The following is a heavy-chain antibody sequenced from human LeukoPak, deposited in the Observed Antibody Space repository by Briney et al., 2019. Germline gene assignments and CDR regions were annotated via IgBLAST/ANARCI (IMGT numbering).Heavy chain of an antibody. CDR1: GGSISSGGYY. Sequence: SETLSLTCTVSGGSISSGGYYWSWIRQHPGKGLEWIGYIYYSGSTYYNPSLKSRVTISVDTSKNQFSLKLSSVTAADTAVYYCARHRRVVAHFDYWGQGTLVTVSS. D-gene: IGHD2-15*01. J-gene: IGHJ4*02. CDR2: IYYSGST. CDR3: ARHRRVVAHFDY. V-gene: IGHV4-39*01.